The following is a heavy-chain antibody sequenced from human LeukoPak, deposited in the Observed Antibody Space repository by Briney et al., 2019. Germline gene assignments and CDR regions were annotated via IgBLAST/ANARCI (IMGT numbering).Heavy chain of an antibody. CDR1: GFTFGDYT. CDR3: TREWELPGSDFDY. V-gene: IGHV3-49*03. D-gene: IGHD1-26*01. Sequence: GGSLRLSCTASGFTFGDYTMNWFRQAPGKGPEWVGFIRRKDYGGTTEYAASVKDRFSISRDDSKCIAYLQMNSLKTENTAVYYCTREWELPGSDFDYWGQGTLVTVSS. CDR2: IRRKDYGGTT. J-gene: IGHJ4*02.